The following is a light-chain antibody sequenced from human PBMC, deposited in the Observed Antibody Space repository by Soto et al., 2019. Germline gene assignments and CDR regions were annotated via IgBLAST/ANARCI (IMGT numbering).Light chain of an antibody. V-gene: IGKV3-20*01. CDR1: RSVSSRY. J-gene: IGKJ2*01. CDR3: HQYGYSPNT. Sequence: EIVLTQSPGTLSLSPGEGATLSCRASRSVSSRYLAWYQQKPGQAPRLLIYGASSRATGIPDRFSGSGSGIDFTLTISRLEPEDFAVYHCHQYGYSPNTFGQGTKLEIK. CDR2: GAS.